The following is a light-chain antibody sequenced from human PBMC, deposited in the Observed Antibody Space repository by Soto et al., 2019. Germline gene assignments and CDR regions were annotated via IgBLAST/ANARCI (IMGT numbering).Light chain of an antibody. J-gene: IGKJ5*01. V-gene: IGKV1-39*01. Sequence: DNQMTQSPSSLSASVGDRVAITCRASQSINTYLNWYQQEPGKAPKLLIYAASTLQGGVPSRFSGSGSGSDFTLTISSLQPEDFATYYCQQTFSPPSITFGQGTRLEIK. CDR2: AAS. CDR1: QSINTY. CDR3: QQTFSPPSIT.